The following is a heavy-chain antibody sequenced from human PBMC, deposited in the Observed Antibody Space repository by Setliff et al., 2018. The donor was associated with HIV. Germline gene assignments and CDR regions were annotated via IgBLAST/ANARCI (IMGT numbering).Heavy chain of an antibody. Sequence: PSETLSLTCAVYGRSFSGYYWNWIRQSPGKGLEWIGEINHSGGTNYNPSLKRRVTMSIDTSKNQFSLKLSSVTAADTAVYYCARGFDYAQRPPLYYIDYWGQGTLVTVSS. CDR2: INHSGGT. CDR3: ARGFDYAQRPPLYYIDY. CDR1: GRSFSGYY. J-gene: IGHJ4*02. D-gene: IGHD2-2*01. V-gene: IGHV4-34*01.